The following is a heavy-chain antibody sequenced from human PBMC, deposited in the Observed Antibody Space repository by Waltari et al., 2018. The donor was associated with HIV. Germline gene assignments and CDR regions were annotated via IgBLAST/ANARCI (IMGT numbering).Heavy chain of an antibody. J-gene: IGHJ4*02. D-gene: IGHD3-22*01. CDR3: TTGSSGAEDY. CDR1: GFDFKKYW. Sequence: EVQLVESGGGLVTPGESLRVSCAASGFDFKKYWMSWFRQAPEKGLEWVGRIKSKQSGGTVDYAAPVKGRFTISRDDSKNMMYLQMDSLESEDTAVYYCTTGSSGAEDYWGQGTLVTVSS. V-gene: IGHV3-15*01. CDR2: IKSKQSGGTV.